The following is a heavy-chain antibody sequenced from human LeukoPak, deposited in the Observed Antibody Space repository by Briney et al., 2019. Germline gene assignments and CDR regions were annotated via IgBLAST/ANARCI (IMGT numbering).Heavy chain of an antibody. CDR1: GGSISSYY. V-gene: IGHV4-59*01. J-gene: IGHJ4*02. D-gene: IGHD2-2*01. Sequence: SETLSLTCTVSGGSISSYYWSWIRQPSGKGLEWIGYIYYSGSTNYNPSLKSRVTISVDTSKNQFSLKLSSVTAADTAVYYCARGEEYQLLQIDYWGQGTLVTVSS. CDR3: ARGEEYQLLQIDY. CDR2: IYYSGST.